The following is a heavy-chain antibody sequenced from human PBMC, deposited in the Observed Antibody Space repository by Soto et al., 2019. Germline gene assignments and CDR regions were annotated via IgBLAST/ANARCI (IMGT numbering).Heavy chain of an antibody. J-gene: IGHJ6*02. CDR2: ISGSGGST. D-gene: IGHD6-6*01. Sequence: GGSLRLSCAASGFTFSSYAMSWVRQAPGKGLEWVSAISGSGGSTYYADSVKGRFTISRDNSKNTLYLQMNSLRAEDTAVYYCAKDPLYSSSSPYYYYYYGMDVWGQGTTVTV. CDR1: GFTFSSYA. CDR3: AKDPLYSSSSPYYYYYYGMDV. V-gene: IGHV3-23*01.